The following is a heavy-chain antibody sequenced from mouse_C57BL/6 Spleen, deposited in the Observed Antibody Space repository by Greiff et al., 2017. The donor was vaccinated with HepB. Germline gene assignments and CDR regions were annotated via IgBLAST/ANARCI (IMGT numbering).Heavy chain of an antibody. CDR1: GYAFTNYL. J-gene: IGHJ2*01. Sequence: VKLMESGAELVRPGPSVKVSCKASGYAFTNYLIEWVKQRPGQGLEWIGVINPGSGGTNYNEKFKGKATLTADKSSSTAYMQLSSLTSEDSAVYFCAREDYGSSPWYFDYWGQGTTLTVSS. V-gene: IGHV1-54*01. D-gene: IGHD1-1*01. CDR2: INPGSGGT. CDR3: AREDYGSSPWYFDY.